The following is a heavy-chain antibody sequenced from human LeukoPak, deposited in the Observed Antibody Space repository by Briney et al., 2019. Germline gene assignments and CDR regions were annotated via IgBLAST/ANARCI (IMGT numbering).Heavy chain of an antibody. J-gene: IGHJ4*02. CDR2: ISGSGGST. V-gene: IGHV3-23*01. Sequence: GGSLRLSCAASGSTFSSYAMSWVRQAPGKGLEWVSAISGSGGSTYYADSVKGRFTISRDNSKNTLYLQMNSLRAEDTAVYYCAKDASSGGWYYYFDYWGQGTLVTVSS. D-gene: IGHD6-19*01. CDR1: GSTFSSYA. CDR3: AKDASSGGWYYYFDY.